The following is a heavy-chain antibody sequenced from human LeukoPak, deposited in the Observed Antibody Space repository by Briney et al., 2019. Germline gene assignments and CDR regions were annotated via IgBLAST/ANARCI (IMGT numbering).Heavy chain of an antibody. J-gene: IGHJ4*02. Sequence: GGSVSLLCAASGFTFSSYDMSWVRQARGEGLEWVSTISGSGGSTYYADSVKGRFTISRDKSKNTLYLQMSSLRGEETAVYYCAKGEWLAIPFDYWGQGTLVTVSS. CDR2: ISGSGGST. CDR1: GFTFSSYD. V-gene: IGHV3-23*01. CDR3: AKGEWLAIPFDY. D-gene: IGHD6-19*01.